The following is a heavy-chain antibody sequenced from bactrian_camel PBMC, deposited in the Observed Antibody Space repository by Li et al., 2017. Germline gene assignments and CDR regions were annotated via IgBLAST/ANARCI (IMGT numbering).Heavy chain of an antibody. Sequence: HVQLVESGGGTVQAGGSLRLSCTASKYIHNTHTVTWFRQGPGTEREGVAAIWPSASKYYADSVKGRFTIVEDNAKNTLYLQMNSLKTEDTAVYYCKAEDKYQLRGFCPPLWGQGTQVTVS. J-gene: IGHJ4*01. CDR3: KAEDKYQLRGFCPPL. V-gene: IGHV3S53*01. CDR2: IWPSASK. CDR1: KYIHNTHT.